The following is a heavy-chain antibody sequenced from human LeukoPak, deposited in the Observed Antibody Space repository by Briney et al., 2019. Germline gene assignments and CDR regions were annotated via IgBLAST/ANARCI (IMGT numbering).Heavy chain of an antibody. CDR1: GGSISSGGYS. D-gene: IGHD3-10*01. Sequence: SQTLSLTCAVSGGSISSGGYSWSWIRQPPGKGLEWIGYIYHSGSTYYNPSLKSRVTISVDRSKNQFSLKLSSVTAADTAVYYCARGCRVRGVGFDYWGQGTLVTVSS. CDR2: IYHSGST. V-gene: IGHV4-30-2*01. J-gene: IGHJ4*02. CDR3: ARGCRVRGVGFDY.